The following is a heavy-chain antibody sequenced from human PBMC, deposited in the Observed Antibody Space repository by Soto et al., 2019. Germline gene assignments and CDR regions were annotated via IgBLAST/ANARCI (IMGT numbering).Heavy chain of an antibody. CDR2: ISSSVSTI. D-gene: IGHD2-15*01. V-gene: IGHV3-48*03. J-gene: IGHJ6*02. CDR1: GFTFSSYE. Sequence: PGGSLRLSCAASGFTFSSYEMNWVRQAPGKGLEWVSYISSSVSTIYYADSVKGRFTISRDNAKNSLYLQMNSLRAEDTAVYYCARDRVSCSGRSCHLRYYYYGMDVWGQGTRATVSS. CDR3: ARDRVSCSGRSCHLRYYYYGMDV.